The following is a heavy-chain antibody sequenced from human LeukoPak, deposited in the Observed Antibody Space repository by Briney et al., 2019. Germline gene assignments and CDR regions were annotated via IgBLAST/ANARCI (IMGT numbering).Heavy chain of an antibody. D-gene: IGHD3-22*01. CDR1: GGTFSSYG. V-gene: IGHV1-69*13. Sequence: ASVKVSCKASGGTFSSYGISWVRQAPGQGLEWMGGIIPIFGTANYAQKFQGRVTVTADESTSTAFLELSSLRSEDTAVYYCAREPYYDSSGADYWGQGTLVIVSS. CDR2: IIPIFGTA. J-gene: IGHJ4*02. CDR3: AREPYYDSSGADY.